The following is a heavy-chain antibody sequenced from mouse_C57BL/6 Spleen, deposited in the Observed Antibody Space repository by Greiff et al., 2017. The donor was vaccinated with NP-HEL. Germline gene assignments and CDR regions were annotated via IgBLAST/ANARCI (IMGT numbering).Heavy chain of an antibody. CDR3: ARGGGDY. Sequence: QVQLQQSEPELVKPGASVKISCKASGYAFSSSWMNWVKQRPGKGLEWIGRIYPGDGDTNYNGKFKGKATLTADKSSSTAYMQLSSLTSEDSAVYFCARGGGDYWGQGTSVTVSS. V-gene: IGHV1-82*01. CDR2: IYPGDGDT. D-gene: IGHD1-1*02. CDR1: GYAFSSSW. J-gene: IGHJ4*01.